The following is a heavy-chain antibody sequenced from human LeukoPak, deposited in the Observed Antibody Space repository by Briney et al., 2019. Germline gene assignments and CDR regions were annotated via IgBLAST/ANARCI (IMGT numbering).Heavy chain of an antibody. CDR3: ARNKVATGLLDYYYGMDV. J-gene: IGHJ6*02. CDR1: GFTVSSNY. Sequence: GGSLRLSCAAPGFTVSSNYMSWVRQAPGKGLEWVSVIYSGGSTYYADSVKGRFTISRDNSKNTLYLQMNSLRAEDTAVYYCARNKVATGLLDYYYGMDVWGQGTTVTVSS. CDR2: IYSGGST. V-gene: IGHV3-66*01. D-gene: IGHD1-26*01.